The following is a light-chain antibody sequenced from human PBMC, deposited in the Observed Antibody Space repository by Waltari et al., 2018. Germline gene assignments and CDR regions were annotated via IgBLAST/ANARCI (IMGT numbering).Light chain of an antibody. J-gene: IGLJ1*01. CDR2: DVI. CDR3: CSYSGSASFPYV. Sequence: QSALTQPASVSGSPGQSITTSCTGSSNNIGFYDLVSWYQQHPGKAPKLLIFDVIKRPSGVSDRVSGSKSGNTASLTISGCQTEDDADYYCCSYSGSASFPYVYGPGTRVAVL. CDR1: SNNIGFYDL. V-gene: IGLV2-23*02.